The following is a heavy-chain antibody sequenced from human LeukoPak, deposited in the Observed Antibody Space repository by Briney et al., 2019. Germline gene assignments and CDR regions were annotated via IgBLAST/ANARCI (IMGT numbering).Heavy chain of an antibody. Sequence: GGSLRLSCAASGFTFSSYAMHWVRQAPGKGLEWVAVISYDGSNKYYADSVKGRFTISRDNSKKMLYVQMNSLRDEDMAVYYCAIVTGGWYPNPNWGQGTLVTVSS. D-gene: IGHD3-16*01. V-gene: IGHV3-30*04. CDR3: AIVTGGWYPNPN. J-gene: IGHJ4*02. CDR1: GFTFSSYA. CDR2: ISYDGSNK.